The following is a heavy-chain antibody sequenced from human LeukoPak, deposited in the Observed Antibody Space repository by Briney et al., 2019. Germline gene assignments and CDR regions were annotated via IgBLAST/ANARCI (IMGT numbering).Heavy chain of an antibody. CDR3: ATHDDYGDDPQELDAFDI. CDR1: GGSFSGYY. V-gene: IGHV4-34*01. J-gene: IGHJ3*02. CDR2: INHSGST. D-gene: IGHD4-17*01. Sequence: SETLSLTCAVYGGSFSGYYWSWIRQPPGKGLEWIGEINHSGSTNYNPSLKSRVTISVETSKNQFSLKLSSVTAADTAVYYCATHDDYGDDPQELDAFDIWGQGTMVTVSS.